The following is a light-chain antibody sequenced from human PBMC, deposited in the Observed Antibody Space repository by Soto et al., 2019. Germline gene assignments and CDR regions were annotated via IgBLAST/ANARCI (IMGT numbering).Light chain of an antibody. V-gene: IGKV4-1*01. CDR1: QSVLYSSNNKNY. Sequence: DIVMTQSPDSLAVSLGERATINCKSSQSVLYSSNNKNYLDWYQQKPGQPPKLLLYWASIRKSGVPDRFSGSGSGTDFTLTISSLQAEDVAVYYCQQYYSTPWTFGQGTKVEIK. CDR2: WAS. J-gene: IGKJ1*01. CDR3: QQYYSTPWT.